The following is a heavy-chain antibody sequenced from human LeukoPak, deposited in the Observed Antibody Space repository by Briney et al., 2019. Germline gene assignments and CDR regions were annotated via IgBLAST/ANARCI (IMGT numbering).Heavy chain of an antibody. CDR1: GFTFSSYS. Sequence: GGSLRLSCAASGFTFSSYSMDWVRQAPGKGLEWVSYINSSSRYIYYADSVRGRFTISRDNAENSLYLQMNGLRAEGTAVYYCVRDRGDSGWYIADFDYWGQGTLVTVSS. V-gene: IGHV3-21*01. D-gene: IGHD6-19*01. CDR2: INSSSRYI. J-gene: IGHJ4*02. CDR3: VRDRGDSGWYIADFDY.